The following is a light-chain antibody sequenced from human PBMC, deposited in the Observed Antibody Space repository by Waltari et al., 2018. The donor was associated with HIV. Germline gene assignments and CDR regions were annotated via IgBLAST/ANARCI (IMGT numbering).Light chain of an antibody. J-gene: IGKJ2*01. CDR2: WAS. V-gene: IGKV4-1*01. Sequence: DIVMTQSPDSLAVSLGGRATMNCKSSQSVLYSSNNKNYLAWYQQKPGQPPKLLIYWASTRESGVPDRFSGSGSATDFTLTISSLQAEDVAVYYCQQYSITPVTFGQGTKLEIK. CDR3: QQYSITPVT. CDR1: QSVLYSSNNKNY.